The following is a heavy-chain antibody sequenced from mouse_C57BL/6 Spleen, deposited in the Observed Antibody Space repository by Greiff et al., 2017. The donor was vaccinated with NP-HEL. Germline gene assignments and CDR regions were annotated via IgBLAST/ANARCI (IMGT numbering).Heavy chain of an antibody. J-gene: IGHJ3*01. Sequence: DVMLVESGEGLVKPGGSLKLSCAASGFTFSSYAMSWVRQTPEKRLEWVAYISSGGDYIYYADTVKGRFTISRDNARNTLYLQMSSLKSEDTAMYYCTRDRITTVVNPEGFAYWGQGTLVTVSA. D-gene: IGHD1-1*01. CDR1: GFTFSSYA. V-gene: IGHV5-9-1*02. CDR2: ISSGGDYI. CDR3: TRDRITTVVNPEGFAY.